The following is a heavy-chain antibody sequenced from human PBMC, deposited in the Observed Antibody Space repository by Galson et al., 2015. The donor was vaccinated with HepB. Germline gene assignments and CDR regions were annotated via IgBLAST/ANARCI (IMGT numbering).Heavy chain of an antibody. D-gene: IGHD4/OR15-4a*01. Sequence: SLRLSCAASGFTFSISGMHWVRQAPGKGLEWVAFISYDGNNKYYADSVKGRFTISRDNSKNTLYLQMNSLRAEDTAVYYCAKDEIADDYQFHNWGQGTLVTVSS. V-gene: IGHV3-30*18. J-gene: IGHJ4*02. CDR2: ISYDGNNK. CDR3: AKDEIADDYQFHN. CDR1: GFTFSISG.